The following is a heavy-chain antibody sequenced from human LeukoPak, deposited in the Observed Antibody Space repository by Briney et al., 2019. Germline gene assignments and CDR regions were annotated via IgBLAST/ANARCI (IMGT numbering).Heavy chain of an antibody. CDR1: GYTFNTYG. V-gene: IGHV1-18*04. CDR3: AREGCSSTRCYLRAFDI. D-gene: IGHD2-2*01. J-gene: IGHJ3*02. Sequence: ASVKVSCKASGYTFNTYGISWVRQAPGQGLEWMGCISAYNDNTNYAQKLQGRVTVTRDTSTSTAYMELRSLRSDDTAVYYCAREGCSSTRCYLRAFDILGQGTMVTVSS. CDR2: ISAYNDNT.